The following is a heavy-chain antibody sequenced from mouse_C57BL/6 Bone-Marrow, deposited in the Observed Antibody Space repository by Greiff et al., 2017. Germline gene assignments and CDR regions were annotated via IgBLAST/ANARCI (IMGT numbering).Heavy chain of an antibody. CDR1: GFTFSDYG. D-gene: IGHD3-2*02. CDR2: ISSGSSTI. J-gene: IGHJ4*01. Sequence: EVQLVESGGGLVKPGGSLTLSCAASGFTFSDYGMHWVRQAPEKGLEWVAYISSGSSTIHYADTVKGRFTISRDNAKNTLFLQMTSERSEDTAMYYGAAVDSSGYYYAMDDWGQGTSVTVSS. CDR3: AAVDSSGYYYAMDD. V-gene: IGHV5-17*01.